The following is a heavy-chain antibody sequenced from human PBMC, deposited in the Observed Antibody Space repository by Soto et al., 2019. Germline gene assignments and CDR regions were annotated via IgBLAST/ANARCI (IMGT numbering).Heavy chain of an antibody. CDR3: ARAKEYTSSSGMDV. CDR1: GDSVSSDTAA. Sequence: PSQTLSLTCAISGDSVSSDTAAWNWIRQSPSRGLEWLGRTYYRSKWYNDYAVSVKSRITLNPDTSKNQFSLQLNSLTPEDTAVYYCARAKEYTSSSGMDVWGQGITVTXSS. D-gene: IGHD6-6*01. CDR2: TYYRSKWYN. V-gene: IGHV6-1*01. J-gene: IGHJ6*02.